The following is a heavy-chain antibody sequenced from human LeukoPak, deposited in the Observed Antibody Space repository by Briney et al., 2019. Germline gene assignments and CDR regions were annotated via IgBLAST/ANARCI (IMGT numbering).Heavy chain of an antibody. CDR2: NADGKNT. CDR1: GFTFSSFW. J-gene: IGHJ6*03. CDR3: AKGPRIKGYCSSTSCYYYYMDV. V-gene: IGHV3-74*01. Sequence: KAGGSLRLSCAASGFTFSSFWMHWVRQVPGKGLVWVSLNADGKNTTYADSVKGRFTISRDNSKNTLYLQMNSLRAEDTAVYYCAKGPRIKGYCSSTSCYYYYMDVWGKGTTVTVSS. D-gene: IGHD2-2*01.